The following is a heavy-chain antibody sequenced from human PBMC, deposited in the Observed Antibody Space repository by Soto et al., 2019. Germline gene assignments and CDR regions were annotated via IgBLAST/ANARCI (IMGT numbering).Heavy chain of an antibody. Sequence: QVQLVQSGAEVKKPGASVKVSCKASGYTFTSYAMHWVRQAPGQRLKWMGWINAGNGNTKYSQKSQGRATIPRDTSTSTAYRELRSLRSEDTAVYYCARSIVVVTAADYWGQGTLVTVSS. CDR1: GYTFTSYA. V-gene: IGHV1-3*01. CDR3: ARSIVVVTAADY. J-gene: IGHJ4*02. CDR2: INAGNGNT. D-gene: IGHD2-21*02.